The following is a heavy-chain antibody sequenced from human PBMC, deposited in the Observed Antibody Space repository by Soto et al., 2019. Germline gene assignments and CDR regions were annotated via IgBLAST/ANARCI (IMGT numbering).Heavy chain of an antibody. J-gene: IGHJ6*02. D-gene: IGHD6-13*01. V-gene: IGHV3-30-3*01. CDR3: ARDRISSTWREGYYYAMDV. CDR2: TSYDGGNN. Sequence: PGGSLRLSCAASGFTFSTYAMHWVRQAPGKGLEWVSVTSYDGGNNYYGDSVKGRFTISRDNSKNTLYLQMYSLRPEDTAVYYCARDRISSTWREGYYYAMDVWGQGTTVTVSS. CDR1: GFTFSTYA.